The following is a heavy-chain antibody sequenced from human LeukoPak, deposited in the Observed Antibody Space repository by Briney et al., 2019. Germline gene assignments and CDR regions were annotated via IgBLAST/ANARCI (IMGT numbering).Heavy chain of an antibody. D-gene: IGHD5-18*01. J-gene: IGHJ6*02. CDR2: INPSGGST. V-gene: IGHV1-46*01. CDR1: GYTFTSYY. CDR3: ARSTTVDTAMVTVRYYYYGMDV. Sequence: ASVKVSCKASGYTFTSYYMHWVRQAPGQGLEWMGIINPSGGSTSYAQKFQGRVTMTRDTSTSTVYMELSSLRSEDTAVYYCARSTTVDTAMVTVRYYYYGMDVWGQGTTVTVSS.